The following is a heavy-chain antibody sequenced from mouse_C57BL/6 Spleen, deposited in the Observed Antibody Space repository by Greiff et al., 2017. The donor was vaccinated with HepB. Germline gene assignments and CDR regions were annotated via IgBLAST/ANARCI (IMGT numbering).Heavy chain of an antibody. J-gene: IGHJ2*01. V-gene: IGHV1-9*01. CDR3: AREWKTAQATPYYFDY. CDR2: ILPGSGST. Sequence: VQLQQSGAELMKPGASVKLSCKATGYTFSDYWIEWVKQRPGHGLEWIGEILPGSGSTNYNEKFKGKATFTEDTSSNTAYMQPSSLTTEDSAIYYCAREWKTAQATPYYFDYWGQGTTLTVSS. D-gene: IGHD3-2*02. CDR1: GYTFSDYW.